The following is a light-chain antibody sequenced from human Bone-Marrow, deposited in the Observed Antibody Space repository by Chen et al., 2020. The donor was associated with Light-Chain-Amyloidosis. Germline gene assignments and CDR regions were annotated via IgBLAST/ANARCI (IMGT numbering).Light chain of an antibody. CDR1: SSDVGSYNL. CDR3: SSYTSSSTPV. CDR2: EVS. Sequence: QSALTQPASVSGSPGQSITISCTGTSSDVGSYNLVSWYQQHPGKAPKLMIYEVSKRPSGVSNRFSGSKSGNTASLTISGLQAEDEADYYCSSYTSSSTPVFGGGTKLTVL. V-gene: IGLV2-14*02. J-gene: IGLJ3*02.